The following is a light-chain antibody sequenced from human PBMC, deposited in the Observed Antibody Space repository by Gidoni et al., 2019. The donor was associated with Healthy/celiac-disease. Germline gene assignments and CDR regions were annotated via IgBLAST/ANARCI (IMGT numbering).Light chain of an antibody. J-gene: IGLJ1*01. V-gene: IGLV2-23*01. Sequence: QSALTQPASVSGSPGPSITLPCTGPSSDVGSYNLVSWYQQHPGKAPKLMIYEGSKRPSGVSNRFSGSKSGNTASLTISGLQAEDEADYYCCSYAGSSTYVFGTGTKVTVL. CDR2: EGS. CDR3: CSYAGSSTYV. CDR1: SSDVGSYNL.